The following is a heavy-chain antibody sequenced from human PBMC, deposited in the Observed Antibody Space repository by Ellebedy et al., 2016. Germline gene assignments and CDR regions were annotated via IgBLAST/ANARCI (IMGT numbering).Heavy chain of an antibody. CDR3: ARSGWIAVAGICYYYGMDV. D-gene: IGHD6-19*01. CDR1: GYTFTSYY. Sequence: ASVKVSCKASGYTFTSYYMHWVRQAPGQGLEWMGIINPSGGSTSYAQKLQGRVTMTRDTSTSTVYMELSSLRSEGTAVYYCARSGWIAVAGICYYYGMDVWGQGATVTVSS. CDR2: INPSGGST. V-gene: IGHV1-46*04. J-gene: IGHJ6*02.